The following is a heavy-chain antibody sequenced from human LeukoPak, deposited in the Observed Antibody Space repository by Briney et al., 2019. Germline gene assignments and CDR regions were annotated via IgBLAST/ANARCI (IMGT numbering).Heavy chain of an antibody. CDR2: ISSSGGTI. Sequence: GGSLRLSCEASGFTVSSFEINWVRQAPGKGLEWVSYISSSGGTIDYADSVKGRFTVSRDNGKKLVHLQLNSLRAEDTAVYFCARIPHPDYADAQWGQGTLVIVSS. CDR1: GFTVSSFE. CDR3: ARIPHPDYADAQ. J-gene: IGHJ4*02. D-gene: IGHD4-17*01. V-gene: IGHV3-48*03.